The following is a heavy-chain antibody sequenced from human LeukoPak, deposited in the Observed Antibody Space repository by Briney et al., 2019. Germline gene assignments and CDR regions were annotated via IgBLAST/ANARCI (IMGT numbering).Heavy chain of an antibody. D-gene: IGHD6-6*01. Sequence: SETLSLTCAVSGYSIGTDYYWGWIRQSPGKGLEWIGSIYNSGSTYYNPSLKSRIIISVDTPKNQFSLKLSSVTAADTAVYYCARNSSSSSPPERYNWFDPWGQGTLVTVSS. CDR2: IYNSGST. V-gene: IGHV4-38-2*01. J-gene: IGHJ5*02. CDR1: GYSIGTDYY. CDR3: ARNSSSSSPPERYNWFDP.